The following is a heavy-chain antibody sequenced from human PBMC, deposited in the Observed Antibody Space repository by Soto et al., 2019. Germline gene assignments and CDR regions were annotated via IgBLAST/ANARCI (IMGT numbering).Heavy chain of an antibody. CDR2: INHSGST. Sequence: SETLSLTCAVYGGSFSGYYWSWIRQPPGKGLEWIGEINHSGSTNYNPSLKSRVTISVDTSKNQFSLKLSSVTAADPAVYYFGKAPSFVLIVPGDPIGAFDIWGQGTMVTVS. J-gene: IGHJ3*02. CDR3: GKAPSFVLIVPGDPIGAFDI. V-gene: IGHV4-34*01. CDR1: GGSFSGYY. D-gene: IGHD2-8*01.